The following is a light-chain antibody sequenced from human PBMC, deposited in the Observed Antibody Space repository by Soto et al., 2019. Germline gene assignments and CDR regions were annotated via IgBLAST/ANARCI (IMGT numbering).Light chain of an antibody. CDR2: EVS. CDR3: SSYTSSSIPVV. CDR1: SSDVGGYNY. Sequence: QSVLTQPASVSGSPGQSITISCTGTSSDVGGYNYVSWYQQHPGKAPKLMIFEVSNRPSGVSNRFSGSKSGITASLTISGLQAEDEADYYCSSYTSSSIPVVFGGGTKVTVL. V-gene: IGLV2-14*01. J-gene: IGLJ2*01.